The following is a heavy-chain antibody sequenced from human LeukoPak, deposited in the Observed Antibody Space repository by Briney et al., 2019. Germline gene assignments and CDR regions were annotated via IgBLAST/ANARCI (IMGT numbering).Heavy chain of an antibody. CDR3: ARDDHFSNGYLDY. CDR2: IYHSGST. J-gene: IGHJ4*02. D-gene: IGHD2-8*01. Sequence: SETLSLTCTVSGYSISSGYYWGWIRQPPGKGLEWIGSIYHSGSTYYNPSLKSRVTISVDTSKNQFSLKLSSVTAADTAVYYCARDDHFSNGYLDYWGQGTLVTVSS. CDR1: GYSISSGYY. V-gene: IGHV4-38-2*02.